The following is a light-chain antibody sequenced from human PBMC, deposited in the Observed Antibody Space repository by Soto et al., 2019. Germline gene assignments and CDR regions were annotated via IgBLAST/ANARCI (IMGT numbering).Light chain of an antibody. CDR3: HSYDNSLTEVV. J-gene: IGLJ2*01. CDR1: SSNIGAGYD. CDR2: GNT. V-gene: IGLV1-40*01. Sequence: QSVLTQPPSVSGAPGQRVTISCTGSSSNIGAGYDVHWYQHLPGAAPKLLIYGNTNRPSGVPDRFSGSKSGTSASLAITGLQAEDEANYYCHSYDNSLTEVVFGGGTKLTVL.